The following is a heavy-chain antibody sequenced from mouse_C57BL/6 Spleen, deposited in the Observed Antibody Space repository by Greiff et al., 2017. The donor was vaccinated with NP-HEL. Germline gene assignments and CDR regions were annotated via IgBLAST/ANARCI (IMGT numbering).Heavy chain of an antibody. CDR2: INYDGSST. Sequence: EVKLMESEGGLVQPGSSMKLSCTASGFTFSDYYMAWVRQVPEKGLEWVANINYDGSSTYYLDSLKSRFIISRDNAKNILYLQMSSLKSEDTATYYCARDLRGNAMDYWGQGTSVTVSS. V-gene: IGHV5-16*01. CDR3: ARDLRGNAMDY. CDR1: GFTFSDYY. J-gene: IGHJ4*01.